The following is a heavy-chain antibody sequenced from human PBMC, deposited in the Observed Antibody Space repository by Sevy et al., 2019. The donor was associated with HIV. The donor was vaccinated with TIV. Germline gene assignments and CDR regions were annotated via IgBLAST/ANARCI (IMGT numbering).Heavy chain of an antibody. V-gene: IGHV4-39*01. Sequence: SETLSLTCTVSGGSISSSSYYWGWIRQPPGKGLEWIGSIYYSGSTYYNPSLKSRVTISVDTFKNQFSLKLSSVTAADTAVYYCARHTDYYYGMDVWGQGTTVTVSS. J-gene: IGHJ6*02. CDR3: ARHTDYYYGMDV. CDR2: IYYSGST. CDR1: GGSISSSSYY. D-gene: IGHD4-17*01.